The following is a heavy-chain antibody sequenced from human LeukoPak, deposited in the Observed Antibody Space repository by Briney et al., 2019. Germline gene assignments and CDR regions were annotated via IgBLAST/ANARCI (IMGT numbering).Heavy chain of an antibody. J-gene: IGHJ4*02. D-gene: IGHD3-16*01. Sequence: GASVKVSCKASGGTFSSYAISWVRQAPGQGLEWMGRIIPIFGTANYAQKFQGRVTITTDESTSTAYMELSSLRSEDTAVYYCARDQFGGPFDYWGQGTLVTVSS. CDR1: GGTFSSYA. CDR3: ARDQFGGPFDY. V-gene: IGHV1-69*05. CDR2: IIPIFGTA.